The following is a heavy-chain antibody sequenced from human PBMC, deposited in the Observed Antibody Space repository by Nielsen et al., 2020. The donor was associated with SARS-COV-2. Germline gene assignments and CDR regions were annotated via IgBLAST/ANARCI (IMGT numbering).Heavy chain of an antibody. D-gene: IGHD2-15*01. CDR2: INNVGDST. CDR1: GFTFRNYA. CDR3: VKALGVVAASQFDY. Sequence: GESLKISCSTSGFTFRNYAMHWVRQAPGKGLEYVSAINNVGDSTYYADSVKGRFIISKDNSKSTLTLQMSSLRAEDTAVYYCVKALGVVAASQFDYWGQGTLVTVSS. V-gene: IGHV3-64D*06. J-gene: IGHJ4*02.